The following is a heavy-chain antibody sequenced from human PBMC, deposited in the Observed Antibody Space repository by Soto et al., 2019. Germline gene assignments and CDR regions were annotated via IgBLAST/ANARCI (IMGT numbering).Heavy chain of an antibody. J-gene: IGHJ4*02. V-gene: IGHV4-59*08. CDR3: ARHFTGVCSGGPCPYYYDS. CDR1: GGSITGYY. D-gene: IGHD2-15*01. CDR2: IDYNGVA. Sequence: SETLSLTCTVSGGSITGYYWGWVRQPPGRGLEWIGYIDYNGVADYSPSLKSRVFISIDTSRNQFSLRLNSMTAADTAIYFCARHFTGVCSGGPCPYYYDSWGQGILVAVSS.